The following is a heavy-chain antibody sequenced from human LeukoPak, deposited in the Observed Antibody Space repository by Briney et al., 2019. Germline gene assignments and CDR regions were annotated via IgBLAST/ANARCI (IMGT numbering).Heavy chain of an antibody. D-gene: IGHD2-2*01. V-gene: IGHV4-4*07. CDR2: IYPNGGT. J-gene: IGHJ4*02. CDR3: ARTKRTSHYYFDY. CDR1: GGSITGYY. Sequence: SETLSLTCSVSGGSITGYYWSWIRQPAGKGLEWIGRIYPNGGTNYNPSLKSRATMSVDTSKNQFSLKLTSVTAADTAMYYCARTKRTSHYYFDYWGQGALATVSS.